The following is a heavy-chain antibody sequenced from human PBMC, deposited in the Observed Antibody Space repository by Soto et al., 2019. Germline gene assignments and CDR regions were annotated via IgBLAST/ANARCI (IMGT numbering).Heavy chain of an antibody. J-gene: IGHJ3*02. D-gene: IGHD2-15*01. V-gene: IGHV4-59*01. CDR2: IYYSGST. CDR1: GGSISTYY. CDR3: ARGDIVVVVAAHVPHAFDI. Sequence: SETLSLTCTVSGGSISTYYWSWIRQPPGKGLEWIGYIYYSGSTNYNPSLKSRVTISVDTSKNQFSLKLSSVTVADTAVYYCARGDIVVVVAAHVPHAFDIWGQGTMVTVSS.